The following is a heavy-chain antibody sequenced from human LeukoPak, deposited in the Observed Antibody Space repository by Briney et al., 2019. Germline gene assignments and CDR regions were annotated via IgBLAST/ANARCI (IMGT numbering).Heavy chain of an antibody. CDR1: GFTFSSYS. V-gene: IGHV3-21*01. D-gene: IGHD6-13*01. Sequence: GGSLRLSCAASGFTFSSYSMNWVRQAPGKGLEWVSSISSSSSYIYYADSVKGRFTTSRDNAKNSLYLQMNSLRAEDTAVYYCARSLSSSWFPDAFDIWGQGTMVTVSS. CDR2: ISSSSSYI. CDR3: ARSLSSSWFPDAFDI. J-gene: IGHJ3*02.